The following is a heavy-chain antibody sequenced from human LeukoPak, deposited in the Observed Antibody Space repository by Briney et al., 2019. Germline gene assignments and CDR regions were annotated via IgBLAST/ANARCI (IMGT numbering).Heavy chain of an antibody. CDR2: IYYRGST. Sequence: PSETLSLTCTVSGGSFSSYYWSWIRQPPGKGLEWIGNIYYRGSTNYNPSLKSRVTISVDTSKNQFSLKLSSVTAADTAVYYCARDSSGGHPDVFDIWGQGTMVTVSS. CDR3: ARDSSGGHPDVFDI. J-gene: IGHJ3*02. V-gene: IGHV4-59*01. CDR1: GGSFSSYY. D-gene: IGHD2-8*02.